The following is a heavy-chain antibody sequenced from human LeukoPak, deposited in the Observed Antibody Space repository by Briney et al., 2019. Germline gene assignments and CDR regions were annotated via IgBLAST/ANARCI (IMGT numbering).Heavy chain of an antibody. CDR2: INPSGGST. CDR1: GYTFTSCY. Sequence: ASVKVSCKASGYTFTSCYMHWVRPAPGQGLEWMGIINPSGGSTSYAQKFQGRVTMTRDTSTSTVYMELSSLRSEDTAVYYCARSPLSIAARPPFDYWGQGTLVTVSS. CDR3: ARSPLSIAARPPFDY. V-gene: IGHV1-46*01. J-gene: IGHJ4*02. D-gene: IGHD6-6*01.